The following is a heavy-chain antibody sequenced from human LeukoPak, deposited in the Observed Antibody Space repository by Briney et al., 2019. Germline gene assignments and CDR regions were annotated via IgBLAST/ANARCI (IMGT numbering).Heavy chain of an antibody. CDR3: TRDVEGGTFDI. D-gene: IGHD3-16*01. Sequence: GGSLRLSCAASGFTFSRFWMNWVRRAPGRGLEWVANIDQSGGRNNYVDSVKGRFTISRDNAKNSLFLEMSSLRADDTAVYFCTRDVEGGTFDIWGQGTTVTVSS. J-gene: IGHJ3*02. CDR1: GFTFSRFW. V-gene: IGHV3-7*05. CDR2: IDQSGGRN.